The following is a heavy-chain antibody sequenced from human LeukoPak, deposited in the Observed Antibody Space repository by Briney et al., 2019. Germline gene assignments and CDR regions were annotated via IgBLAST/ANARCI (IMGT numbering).Heavy chain of an antibody. D-gene: IGHD3-22*01. CDR1: GGTFSSYA. V-gene: IGHV1-69*05. Sequence: SVKVSCKASGGTFSSYAISWVRQAPGQGLEWKGRIIPIFGTANYAQKFQGRVTIATDESTSTAYMELSSLRSEDTAVYYCAREERADYYDSSGYYGYWGQGTLVTVSS. CDR3: AREERADYYDSSGYYGY. CDR2: IIPIFGTA. J-gene: IGHJ4*02.